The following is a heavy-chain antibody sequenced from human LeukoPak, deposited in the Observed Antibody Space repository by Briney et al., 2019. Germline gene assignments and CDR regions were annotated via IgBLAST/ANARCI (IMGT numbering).Heavy chain of an antibody. V-gene: IGHV1-24*01. D-gene: IGHD2-2*01. CDR3: ATVHPYCSSTSCPTFDY. J-gene: IGHJ4*02. Sequence: ASVKVSCKVSGYTLTELSMHWVRQALGKGVEWMGGFDPEDGVTIYAPKFQVRVTMTDYTSTDTAYMALSSMTSEHTAVHYCATVHPYCSSTSCPTFDYWGQGTLVTVSS. CDR2: FDPEDGVT. CDR1: GYTLTELS.